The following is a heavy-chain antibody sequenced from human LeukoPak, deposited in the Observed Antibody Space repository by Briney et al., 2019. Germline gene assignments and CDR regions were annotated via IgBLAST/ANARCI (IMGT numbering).Heavy chain of an antibody. Sequence: KTSETLSLTCTVSGGSLSSFYWSWVRQPAGKGLEWIRRVDTSGSTHYNPSLKSRVTMSLDTSKNQFSLKLNSVTVADTAVYYCARGLGGAYYYMDVWGKGTTVTVSS. CDR1: GGSLSSFY. CDR3: ARGLGGAYYYMDV. CDR2: VDTSGST. V-gene: IGHV4-4*07. D-gene: IGHD3-16*01. J-gene: IGHJ6*03.